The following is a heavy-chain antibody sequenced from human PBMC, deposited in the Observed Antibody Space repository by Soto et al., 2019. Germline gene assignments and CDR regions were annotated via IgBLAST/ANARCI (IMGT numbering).Heavy chain of an antibody. CDR2: ITGSGRDT. D-gene: IGHD2-8*01. CDR3: AKNGLDNSPSAIDS. V-gene: IGHV3-23*01. Sequence: GGSLRLSCAASGFTFRNNVLSWVRQAPGKGLDWVSGITGSGRDTYYADSVKGRFTISRDNSKNMVFLQMNSLRAEDTALYYCAKNGLDNSPSAIDSWGPGALVTVSS. J-gene: IGHJ4*02. CDR1: GFTFRNNV.